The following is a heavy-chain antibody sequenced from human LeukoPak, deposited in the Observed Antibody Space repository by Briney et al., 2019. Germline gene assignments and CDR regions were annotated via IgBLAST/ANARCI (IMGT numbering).Heavy chain of an antibody. CDR1: GFTFSSYG. D-gene: IGHD2-15*01. CDR2: INYNGNVN. CDR3: AKQLGYCSDGSCYFPY. Sequence: GGSLRLSCAASGFTFSSYGMNWARQAPGKGLEWVTGINYNGNVNYYVDSVKGRFTISRDNAKNSLYLQMSNLGAEDTAVYYCAKQLGYCSDGSCYFPYWGQGTLVTVSS. J-gene: IGHJ4*02. V-gene: IGHV3-7*03.